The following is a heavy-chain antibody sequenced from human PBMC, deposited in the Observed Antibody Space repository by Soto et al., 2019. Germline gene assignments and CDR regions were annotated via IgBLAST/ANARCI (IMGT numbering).Heavy chain of an antibody. CDR2: ISSGTGTT. CDR1: GFNFRTFS. CDR3: ARDRIVVIPAAPNWFDP. J-gene: IGHJ5*02. Sequence: VGSLRLSCAASGFNFRTFSMNWLRQAPGKGLEWVSFISSGTGTTYYADSVKGRFTISRDDAKNSLYLQMNSLRDEDTAVYFCARDRIVVIPAAPNWFDPWGQGTLVTVSS. D-gene: IGHD2-2*01. V-gene: IGHV3-48*02.